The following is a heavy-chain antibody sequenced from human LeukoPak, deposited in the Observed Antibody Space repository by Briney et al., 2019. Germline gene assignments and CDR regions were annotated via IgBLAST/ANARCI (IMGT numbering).Heavy chain of an antibody. D-gene: IGHD5-12*01. CDR3: ARAMDIVATGQKPKGNWFDP. Sequence: SETLSLTCTVSGGSISSGSYYWSWIRQPAGKGLEWIGRIYTSGSTNYNPSLKSRVTISVDTSKNQFSLKLSSVTAADTAVYYCARAMDIVATGQKPKGNWFDPWGQGTLVTVSS. J-gene: IGHJ5*02. CDR1: GGSISSGSYY. V-gene: IGHV4-61*02. CDR2: IYTSGST.